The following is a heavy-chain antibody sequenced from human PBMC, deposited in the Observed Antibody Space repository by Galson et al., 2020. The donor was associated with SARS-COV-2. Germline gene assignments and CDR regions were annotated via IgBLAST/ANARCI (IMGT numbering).Heavy chain of an antibody. J-gene: IGHJ5*02. CDR1: GGSFTGYS. Sequence: SETLSLTCTVHGGSFTGYSWHWIRQSPGKGLEWIGEVAHTGNINYNPSLKSRVTISEESSKRQFSLKVISVTAADTALYFCVRGRPAPNVAWIPDPDHWGQGTLVTLSS. CDR2: VAHTGNI. CDR3: VRGRPAPNVAWIPDPDH. D-gene: IGHD5-12*01. V-gene: IGHV4-34*01.